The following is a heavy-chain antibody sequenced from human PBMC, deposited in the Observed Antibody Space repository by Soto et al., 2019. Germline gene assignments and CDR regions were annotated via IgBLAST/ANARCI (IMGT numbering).Heavy chain of an antibody. D-gene: IGHD3-9*01. CDR2: MHHTQGT. Sequence: SETLSLTCSVSGASISSYYWTWIRQPPGGGLEWIGYMHHTQGTNDNPSLRGRVHMSIDTSMNQFSLRLTSVTAADTAVYYCARVPFVGYFDWFDPWGHGTLVTVSS. CDR1: GASISSYY. J-gene: IGHJ5*02. V-gene: IGHV4-59*01. CDR3: ARVPFVGYFDWFDP.